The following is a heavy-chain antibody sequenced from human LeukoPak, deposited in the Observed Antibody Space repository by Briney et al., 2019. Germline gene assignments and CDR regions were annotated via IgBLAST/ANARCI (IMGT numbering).Heavy chain of an antibody. Sequence: GASVKVSCKASGYTFTGYYMHWVRQAPGQGLEWMGWINPNSGGTNYAQKFQGWVTMTRDTSISTAYMELSRLRSDDTAVYYCARDADYGDYVRDFDYWGQGTLVTVSS. CDR1: GYTFTGYY. CDR2: INPNSGGT. D-gene: IGHD4-17*01. J-gene: IGHJ4*02. V-gene: IGHV1-2*04. CDR3: ARDADYGDYVRDFDY.